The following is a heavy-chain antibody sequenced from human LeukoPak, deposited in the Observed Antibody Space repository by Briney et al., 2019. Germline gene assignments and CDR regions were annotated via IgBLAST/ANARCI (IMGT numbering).Heavy chain of an antibody. CDR3: ARYSSSWHYYFDY. CDR2: ISSSGSTI. CDR1: GFTFSSYE. Sequence: GGSLRLSCAASGFTFSSYEMNWVRQAPGKGLEWVSYISSSGSTIYYADSVKGRFTISRDNAQNSLYLQMNSLRAEDTAVYYCARYSSSWHYYFDYWGQGTLVTVSS. V-gene: IGHV3-48*03. D-gene: IGHD6-13*01. J-gene: IGHJ4*02.